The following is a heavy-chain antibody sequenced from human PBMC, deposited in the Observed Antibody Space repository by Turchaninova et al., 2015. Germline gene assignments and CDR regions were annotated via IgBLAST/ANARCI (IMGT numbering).Heavy chain of an antibody. V-gene: IGHV1-18*04. D-gene: IGHD6-6*01. J-gene: IGHJ4*02. CDR1: GDTLPGYG. Sequence: QVQLVQSGADVQSPVTLVQGSSYTAGDTLPGYGLLCVRRAPGQVRECMGCISAYNANTNYAQKLQRTVTMTTDTSTSTAYMELRSLRSDDTAVYYCARAFTIAPLDYWGQGTLVTVSS. CDR3: ARAFTIAPLDY. CDR2: ISAYNANT.